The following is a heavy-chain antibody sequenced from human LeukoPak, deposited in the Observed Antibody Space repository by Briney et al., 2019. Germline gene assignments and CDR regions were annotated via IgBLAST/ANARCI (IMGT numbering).Heavy chain of an antibody. J-gene: IGHJ4*02. CDR1: GFTFSSYE. Sequence: GGSLRLSCAASGFTFSSYEMNWVRQAPGKGLEWVSYISSSGSTIYYADSVKGRFTISRDNAKNSLYLQMNSLRAEDTAVYYCARSSTRYCSGGSCYSGVLGYFDYWGRGTLVTVSS. CDR2: ISSSGSTI. CDR3: ARSSTRYCSGGSCYSGVLGYFDY. D-gene: IGHD2-15*01. V-gene: IGHV3-48*03.